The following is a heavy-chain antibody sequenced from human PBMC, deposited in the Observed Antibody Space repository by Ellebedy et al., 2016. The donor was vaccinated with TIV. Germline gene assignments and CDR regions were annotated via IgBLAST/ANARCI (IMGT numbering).Heavy chain of an antibody. CDR3: ARVGGGSYYNDAFDI. J-gene: IGHJ3*02. V-gene: IGHV1-18*04. D-gene: IGHD1-26*01. CDR2: ISAYNGNT. CDR1: GYTFTGYY. Sequence: ASVKVSCKASGYTFTGYYMHWVRQAPGQGLEWMGWISAYNGNTNYAQKLQGRVTMTTDTSTSTAYMELRSLRSDDTAVYYCARVGGGSYYNDAFDIWGQGTMVTVSS.